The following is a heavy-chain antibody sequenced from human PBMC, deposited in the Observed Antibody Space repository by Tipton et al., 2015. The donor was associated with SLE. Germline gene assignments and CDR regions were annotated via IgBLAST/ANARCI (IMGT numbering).Heavy chain of an antibody. D-gene: IGHD4-23*01. CDR3: AGGNSYYFDY. CDR2: IYYSGST. V-gene: IGHV4-59*01. CDR1: GGSISSYY. Sequence: GLVKPSETLSLTCTVSGGSISSYYWSWIRQPPGKGLECIGYIYYSGSTNYNPSLRSRVTISVDTSKNQFSLKLSSVTAADTAVYYCAGGNSYYFDYWGQGTLVTVSS. J-gene: IGHJ4*02.